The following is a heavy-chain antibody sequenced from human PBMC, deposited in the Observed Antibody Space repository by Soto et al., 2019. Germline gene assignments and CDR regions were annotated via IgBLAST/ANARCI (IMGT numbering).Heavy chain of an antibody. CDR1: GFTFSSYG. CDR2: IWYDGSNK. J-gene: IGHJ4*01. CDR3: ARDDYCYDRSSYDTFDY. Sequence: PELSLRLSCAASGFTFSSYGMHWVRQAPGKGLEWVAVIWYDGSNKYYADSVKGRFTISRDNSKNTLYLQMDSLRAEDPAVSYWARDDYCYDRSSYDTFDYWGQGTLVTVSS. D-gene: IGHD3-22*01. V-gene: IGHV3-33*01.